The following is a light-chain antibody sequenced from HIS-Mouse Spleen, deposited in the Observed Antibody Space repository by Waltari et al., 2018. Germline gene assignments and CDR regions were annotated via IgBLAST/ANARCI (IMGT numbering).Light chain of an antibody. CDR3: QQLNSYPPT. CDR1: QGSSSS. V-gene: IGKV1-9*01. J-gene: IGKJ1*01. Sequence: DIQFTQSPSILSASVDDTVTIPCRASQGSSSSLAWYQQKPGKAPKLLIYAASTLQSGVPSRFSGSGSGTEFTLKISSLQPEDFATYYCQQLNSYPPTFGQGTKVEIK. CDR2: AAS.